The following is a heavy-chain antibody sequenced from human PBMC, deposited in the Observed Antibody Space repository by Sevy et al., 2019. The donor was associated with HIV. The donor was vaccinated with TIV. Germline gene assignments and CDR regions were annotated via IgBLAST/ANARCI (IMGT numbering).Heavy chain of an antibody. CDR3: ASDRGEILHPAFDY. D-gene: IGHD3-16*01. Sequence: GGSLRLSCAASGFTFSDYSMHWGRQAPGKGLEWVAVISYDGRNYKYNVDSVKGRFTISRDNSKNTLFLQMNSLRADDYAIYYCASDRGEILHPAFDYWGQGTLVTVSS. J-gene: IGHJ4*02. V-gene: IGHV3-30*14. CDR1: GFTFSDYS. CDR2: ISYDGRNYK.